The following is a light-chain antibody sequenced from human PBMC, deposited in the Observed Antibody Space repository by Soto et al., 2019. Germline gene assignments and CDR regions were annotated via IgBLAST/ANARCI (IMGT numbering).Light chain of an antibody. CDR3: QQYASSPRT. CDR2: GAS. CDR1: QSFTTSQ. J-gene: IGKJ1*01. V-gene: IGKV3-20*01. Sequence: EIVLTQSPGTLSLSPGERATLFCRASQSFTTSQLAWYQQRPGQAPRVLIFGASRRATGIPDRFSGSGSGTDFTLTISRLEPEDSAVYFCQQYASSPRTFGQGTTVDIK.